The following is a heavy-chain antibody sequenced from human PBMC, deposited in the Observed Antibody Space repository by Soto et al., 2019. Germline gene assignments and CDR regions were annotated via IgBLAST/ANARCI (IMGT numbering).Heavy chain of an antibody. J-gene: IGHJ6*03. CDR3: ARVSLKYYYYMDV. CDR1: GFTFSDYY. Sequence: GGSLRLSCVASGFTFSDYYMSWIRQAPGKGLEWVSYISSSGSTIYYADSVKGRFTISRDNAKNSLYLQMNSLRAEDTAVYYCARVSLKYYYYMDVWGKGTTVTVSS. V-gene: IGHV3-11*01. CDR2: ISSSGSTI.